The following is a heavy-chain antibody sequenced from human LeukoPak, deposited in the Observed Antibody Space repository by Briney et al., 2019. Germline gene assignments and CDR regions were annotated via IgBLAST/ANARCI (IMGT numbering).Heavy chain of an antibody. J-gene: IGHJ4*02. CDR2: IRYDGSNK. CDR1: GFTFSSYG. CDR3: AKGHDDSSGYFDY. V-gene: IGHV3-30*02. D-gene: IGHD3-22*01. Sequence: GGSLRLSCAASGFTFSSYGMHWVRQAPGKGLEWVAFIRYDGSNKYYADSVKGRFTISRDNSKNTLYLQMNSLRAEDTAVYYCAKGHDDSSGYFDYWGQGTLVTVSS.